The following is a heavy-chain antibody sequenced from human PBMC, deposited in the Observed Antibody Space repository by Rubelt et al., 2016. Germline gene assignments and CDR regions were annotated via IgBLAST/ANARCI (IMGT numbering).Heavy chain of an antibody. J-gene: IGHJ6*03. D-gene: IGHD3-16*01. V-gene: IGHV4-59*01. CDR1: GGSISTYY. CDR3: AKVERRRAEEGGISYYYYYMNV. CDR2: TSYSGSS. Sequence: QVQLQESGPGLVKPSETLSLTCTVSGGSISTYYWSWFRQPPGQGLEWIGYTSYSGSSNNSPSLKSRVSISIDTSRNQISLKLTSVTVAETAVYYCAKVERRRAEEGGISYYYYYMNVWGNGTTVTVSS.